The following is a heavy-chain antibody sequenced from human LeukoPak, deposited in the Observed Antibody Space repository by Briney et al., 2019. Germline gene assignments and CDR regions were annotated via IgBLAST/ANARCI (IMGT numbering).Heavy chain of an antibody. V-gene: IGHV3-30*04. Sequence: GGSLRLSCAASGFSFSDYALHWVRQAPGKGLEWVAFVACDGSSKYYRDSVKGRFIISRDYSRNTLYLQMNSLRAEDTAVYYCAKDRITMILGGAFDIWGQGTMVTVSS. CDR1: GFSFSDYA. D-gene: IGHD3-22*01. CDR2: VACDGSSK. J-gene: IGHJ3*02. CDR3: AKDRITMILGGAFDI.